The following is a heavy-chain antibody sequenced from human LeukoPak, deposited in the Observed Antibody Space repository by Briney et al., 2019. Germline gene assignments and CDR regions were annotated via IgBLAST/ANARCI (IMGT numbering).Heavy chain of an antibody. V-gene: IGHV3-48*04. D-gene: IGHD2-2*01. CDR3: ARSPGGYCSSTRCPDRYFDL. CDR2: ISSSSDTI. CDR1: GFTFSSYS. J-gene: IGHJ2*01. Sequence: GGSLRLSCAASGFTFSSYSMNWVRQAPGKGLEWISYISSSSDTIFYADSMKGRFTISRDNAKNSLYLQMNSLRAEDTAVYYCARSPGGYCSSTRCPDRYFDLLGRGTLVTVSS.